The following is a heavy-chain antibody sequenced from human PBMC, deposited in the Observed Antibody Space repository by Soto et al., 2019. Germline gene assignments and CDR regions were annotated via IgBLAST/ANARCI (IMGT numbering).Heavy chain of an antibody. J-gene: IGHJ6*02. CDR3: VSVEGTPTVTADYYYYAADA. CDR1: GGTSTYYY. Sequence: SETLSLTCSVSGGTSTYYYWSWIRQAPGKGLEWLGYIFDDGSTIYNRTLKSRVNFSLDMAQYQLTLELTSVTGADTAIYYCVSVEGTPTVTADYYYYAADAWGQRTAVTVSS. D-gene: IGHD4-17*01. V-gene: IGHV4-59*12. CDR2: IFDDGST.